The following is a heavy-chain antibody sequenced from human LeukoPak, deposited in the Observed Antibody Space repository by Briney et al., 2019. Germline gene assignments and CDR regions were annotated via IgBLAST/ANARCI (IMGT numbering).Heavy chain of an antibody. V-gene: IGHV4-59*12. CDR3: ARANNWNDGYFDY. J-gene: IGHJ4*02. D-gene: IGHD1-1*01. Sequence: SETLSLTCTVSGGSISSYYWSWIRQPPGKGLDCIGYIYYSGTTNYNPSLKSRVTISLDTSKNQFSLKLSSVTAADTAVYYCARANNWNDGYFDYWGQGTLVTVSS. CDR1: GGSISSYY. CDR2: IYYSGTT.